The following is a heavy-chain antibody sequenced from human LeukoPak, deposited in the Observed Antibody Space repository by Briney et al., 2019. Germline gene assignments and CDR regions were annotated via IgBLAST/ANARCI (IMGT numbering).Heavy chain of an antibody. CDR3: ARAGAAAYNWFDP. V-gene: IGHV4-39*02. CDR1: GGSISSGSYY. Sequence: SETLSLTCTVSGGSISSGSYYWGWIRQPPGKGLEWIGSIDYSGTTYYKPSLNSRVTISVDTSKNHFSLKLSSVTAADTAVYYCARAGAAAYNWFDPWGQGTLVTVSS. J-gene: IGHJ5*02. CDR2: IDYSGTT. D-gene: IGHD6-13*01.